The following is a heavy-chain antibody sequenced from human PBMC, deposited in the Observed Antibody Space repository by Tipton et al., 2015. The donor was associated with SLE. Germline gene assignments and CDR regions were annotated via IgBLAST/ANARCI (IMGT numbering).Heavy chain of an antibody. CDR2: IYDSGST. CDR1: GDCISGHY. CDR3: ARHAGDYAYFDS. J-gene: IGHJ4*02. D-gene: IGHD4-17*01. Sequence: LRLSCTVSGDCISGHYRSWIRQPPGKGLEWIGYIYDSGSTSYNPSLKSRVTISEDTSKQQFSLKLRSLTAADTAVYYCARHAGDYAYFDSWGQGTLVTVSS. V-gene: IGHV4-59*08.